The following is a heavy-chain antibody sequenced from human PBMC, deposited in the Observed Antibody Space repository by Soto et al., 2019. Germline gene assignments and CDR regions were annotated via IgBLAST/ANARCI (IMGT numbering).Heavy chain of an antibody. D-gene: IGHD5-12*01. CDR2: ISAYNGNT. CDR1: GYTFTSYG. Sequence: QVQLVQSGAEMKKPGASVKVSCKASGYTFTSYGITWVRQAPGQGLEWMGWISAYNGNTNYAQKLQGRVTMTTDTSTSTAYMELRSLRSDDTAVYYCARDLRSGGSYYYYGMDVWGQGTTVTVSS. J-gene: IGHJ6*02. CDR3: ARDLRSGGSYYYYGMDV. V-gene: IGHV1-18*01.